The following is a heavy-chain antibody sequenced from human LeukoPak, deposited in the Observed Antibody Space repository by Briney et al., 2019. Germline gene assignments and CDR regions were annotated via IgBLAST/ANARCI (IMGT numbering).Heavy chain of an antibody. D-gene: IGHD1-1*01. V-gene: IGHV3-23*01. CDR2: ISGSGGST. Sequence: GRSLRLSCAASGFTFSSYAMSWVRQAPGKGLEWVSAISGSGGSTYYADSVKGRFTISRDNSKNTLYLQMNSLRAEDTAVYYCAKGSRGYTEGYWGQGTLVTVSS. CDR1: GFTFSSYA. CDR3: AKGSRGYTEGY. J-gene: IGHJ4*02.